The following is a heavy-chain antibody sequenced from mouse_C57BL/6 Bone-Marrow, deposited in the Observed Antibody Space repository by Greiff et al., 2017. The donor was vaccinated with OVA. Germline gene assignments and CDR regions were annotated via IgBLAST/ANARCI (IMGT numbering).Heavy chain of an antibody. Sequence: VQLQQSGAELARPGASVKLSCKASGYTFTSYGISWVKQRTGQGLEWIGEIYPRSGNTYYNEKFKGKATLTADKSSRTAYMELRSLTSEESAVYFCARGGIYYGYDSAWFAYWGQGTLVTVSA. CDR3: ARGGIYYGYDSAWFAY. J-gene: IGHJ3*01. D-gene: IGHD2-2*01. V-gene: IGHV1-81*01. CDR2: IYPRSGNT. CDR1: GYTFTSYG.